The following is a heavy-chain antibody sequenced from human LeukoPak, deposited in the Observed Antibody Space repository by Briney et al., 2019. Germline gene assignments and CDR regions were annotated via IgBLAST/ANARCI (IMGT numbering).Heavy chain of an antibody. D-gene: IGHD3-9*01. CDR1: GFTFSNAW. CDR2: IKSKTDGGTT. CDR3: TTGPVGYLDWFFRSMDY. J-gene: IGHJ4*02. Sequence: PGGSLRLSCAASGFTFSNAWMSWVRQAPGKGLEWVGRIKSKTDGGTTDYAAPVKGRFTISRGDSKNTLYLQMNSLKTEDTAVYYCTTGPVGYLDWFFRSMDYWGQGTLVTVSS. V-gene: IGHV3-15*01.